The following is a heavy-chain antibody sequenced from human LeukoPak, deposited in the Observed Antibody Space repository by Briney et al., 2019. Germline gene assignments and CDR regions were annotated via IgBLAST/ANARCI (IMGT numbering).Heavy chain of an antibody. CDR3: ARVTSDDSGSYYYFDY. D-gene: IGHD1-26*01. V-gene: IGHV4-59*01. Sequence: SETLSLTCTVSGGSISSYYWSWIRQPPGKGLEWIGYIYYSGSTNYNPSLKSRVTISVDTSKNQFSLKLSSVTAADTAVYYCARVTSDDSGSYYYFDYWGQGTLVTVSS. CDR2: IYYSGST. CDR1: GGSISSYY. J-gene: IGHJ4*02.